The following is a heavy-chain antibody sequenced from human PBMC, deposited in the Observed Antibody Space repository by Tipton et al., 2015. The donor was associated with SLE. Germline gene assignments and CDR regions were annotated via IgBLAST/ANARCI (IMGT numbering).Heavy chain of an antibody. CDR2: IYYSGRT. J-gene: IGHJ4*02. D-gene: IGHD3-3*01. CDR3: ASRITIFGVVGDH. Sequence: TLSLTCTVSGGSISSGDYYWSWIRQPPGKGLEWIGYIYYSGRTYYNPSLKSRVTISVDTSKNQFSLKLSSVTAADTAVYYCASRITIFGVVGDHWGQGTLVTVSS. CDR1: GGSISSGDYY. V-gene: IGHV4-30-4*01.